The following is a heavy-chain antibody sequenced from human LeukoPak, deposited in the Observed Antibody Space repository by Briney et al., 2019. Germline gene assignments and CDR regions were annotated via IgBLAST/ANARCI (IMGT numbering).Heavy chain of an antibody. CDR2: ISGSGDST. V-gene: IGHV3-23*01. CDR3: AKGHDSSGYSQTFFDY. J-gene: IGHJ4*02. D-gene: IGHD3-22*01. Sequence: PGGSLRLSCAASGFTFSNYAMSWVRQAPGKGLEWVSVISGSGDSTCYADSVEGRFTISRDNSKNTLYLQMNSLRAEDTAVYYCAKGHDSSGYSQTFFDYWGQGTLVTVSS. CDR1: GFTFSNYA.